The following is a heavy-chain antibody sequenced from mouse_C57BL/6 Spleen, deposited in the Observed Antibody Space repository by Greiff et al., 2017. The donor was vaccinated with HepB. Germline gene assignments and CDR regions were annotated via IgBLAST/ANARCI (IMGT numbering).Heavy chain of an antibody. Sequence: VQLQQPGAELVKPGASVKLSCKASGYTFTSYWITWVKQRPGQGLEWIGDIYPGSGSTNYNEKFKSKATLTVDTSSSTAYMQLSSLTSEDSAVYYCARTRAYYSNYYAMDYWGQGTSVTVSS. CDR2: IYPGSGST. CDR1: GYTFTSYW. CDR3: ARTRAYYSNYYAMDY. D-gene: IGHD2-5*01. J-gene: IGHJ4*01. V-gene: IGHV1-55*01.